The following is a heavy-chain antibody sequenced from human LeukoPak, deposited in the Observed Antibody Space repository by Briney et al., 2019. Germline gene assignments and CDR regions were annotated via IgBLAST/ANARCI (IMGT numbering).Heavy chain of an antibody. CDR3: AGSYPSSTSCYDY. Sequence: SETLSLTCAVYGGSFSGYYWSWIRQPPGKGLEWIGEINHSGSTNYNPSLKSRVTISVGTSKNQFSLKLSSVTAVDTAVYYCAGSYPSSTSCYDYWGQGTLVTVSS. J-gene: IGHJ4*02. V-gene: IGHV4-34*01. CDR1: GGSFSGYY. CDR2: INHSGST. D-gene: IGHD2-2*01.